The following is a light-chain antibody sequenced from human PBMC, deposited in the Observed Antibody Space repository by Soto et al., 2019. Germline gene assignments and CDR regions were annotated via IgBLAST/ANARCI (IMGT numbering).Light chain of an antibody. J-gene: IGLJ1*01. CDR1: NSDVGSYNY. V-gene: IGLV2-14*03. Sequence: QAVRTQPASVSGSPGQSITISCTGTNSDVGSYNYVSWHQQHPGKAPKLMIYNVYDRPSGISNRFSGSKSGNTASLTISGLQGEDEADYYCSSYTISRTYVFGTGTKVTV. CDR2: NVY. CDR3: SSYTISRTYV.